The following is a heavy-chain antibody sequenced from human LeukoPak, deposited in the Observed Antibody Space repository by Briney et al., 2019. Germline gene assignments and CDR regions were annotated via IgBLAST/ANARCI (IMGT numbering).Heavy chain of an antibody. J-gene: IGHJ5*01. D-gene: IGHD2-2*01. CDR2: INQDGSGK. Sequence: GGSLRLSCAASGFTFSSYWMSWVRQAPGKGLEWVANINQDGSGKYYVDSVKGRFTISRDNSKNTLYLQMNSLRTEDTALYYCARTPQKYCGSTSCFNWFDSWGQGTLVTVSS. CDR3: ARTPQKYCGSTSCFNWFDS. CDR1: GFTFSSYW. V-gene: IGHV3-7*03.